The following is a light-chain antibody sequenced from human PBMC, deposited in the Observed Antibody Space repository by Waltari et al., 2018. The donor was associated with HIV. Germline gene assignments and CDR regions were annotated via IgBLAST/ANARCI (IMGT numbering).Light chain of an antibody. J-gene: IGLJ2*01. V-gene: IGLV1-40*01. CDR3: QTYDSSLSGSVV. CDR2: GN. Sequence: QSVLTQPPSVSGAPGQTVTISCTGSSSNIGARFDVHWYQQIPGTAPKILMYGNKRPSGVPDRFSGSKSGTSASLAITGLQAEDEADYYCQTYDSSLSGSVVFGGGTKLTVL. CDR1: SSNIGARFD.